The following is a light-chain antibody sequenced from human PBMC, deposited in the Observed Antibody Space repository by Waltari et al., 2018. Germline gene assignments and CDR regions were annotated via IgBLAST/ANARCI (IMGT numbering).Light chain of an antibody. CDR3: QQYDNWLGT. CDR1: QSIGSN. Sequence: EIVMTQSPATLSVFSGERATLSGRASQSIGSNLAWYQHKPGEAPRLLTYGASTRATGIPARFSGSGSGTELTLPISSLQSEDFAVYFCQQYDNWLGTFGQGTKVEIK. V-gene: IGKV3-15*01. CDR2: GAS. J-gene: IGKJ1*01.